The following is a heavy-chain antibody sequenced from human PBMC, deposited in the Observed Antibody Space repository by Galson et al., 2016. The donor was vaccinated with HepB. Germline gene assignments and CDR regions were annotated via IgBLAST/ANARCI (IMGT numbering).Heavy chain of an antibody. V-gene: IGHV4-31*03. CDR2: IYFSGTT. Sequence: TLSLTCTVSSGSISSGGYYWSWLRQHPGKGLVWIGYIYFSGTTSYNPALKCRVTISLDTSKNRFSLKLTSVTAADTAVYFCASHLIGPYYFDYWGQGTLVTVSS. J-gene: IGHJ4*02. CDR3: ASHLIGPYYFDY. CDR1: SGSISSGGYY. D-gene: IGHD3-3*02.